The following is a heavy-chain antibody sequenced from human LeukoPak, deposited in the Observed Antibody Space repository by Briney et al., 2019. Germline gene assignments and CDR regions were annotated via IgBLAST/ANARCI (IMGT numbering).Heavy chain of an antibody. J-gene: IGHJ3*02. Sequence: GRSLRLSCAASGFTFDDYAMHWVRQAPGKGLEWVSGMSWNSGSIGYADSVKGRFTISRDNAKNSLYLQMNSLRAEDTALYYCAKALLTAAAAPDAFDIWGQGTMVPVSS. CDR3: AKALLTAAAAPDAFDI. CDR1: GFTFDDYA. V-gene: IGHV3-9*01. CDR2: MSWNSGSI. D-gene: IGHD6-13*01.